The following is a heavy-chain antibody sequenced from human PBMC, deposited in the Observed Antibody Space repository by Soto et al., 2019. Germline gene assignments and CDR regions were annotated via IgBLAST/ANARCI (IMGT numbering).Heavy chain of an antibody. V-gene: IGHV3-30*18. CDR1: GFTLSSYG. Sequence: XGSLRLSCAASGFTLSSYGMHWVRQAPGKGLDWVAVISYDGSNKYYADSVKGRFTISRDNSKNTLYLQMNSLRAEDTAVYYCAKDRAAHCSSTSCPHPYYYYYGMDVWGQGTTVTVSS. CDR2: ISYDGSNK. CDR3: AKDRAAHCSSTSCPHPYYYYYGMDV. J-gene: IGHJ6*02. D-gene: IGHD2-2*01.